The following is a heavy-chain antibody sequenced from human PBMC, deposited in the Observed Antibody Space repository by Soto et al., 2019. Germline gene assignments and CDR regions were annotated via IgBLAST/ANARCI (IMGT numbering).Heavy chain of an antibody. CDR1: GFTLTTCG. J-gene: IGHJ4*02. Sequence: GGSLRLSCAASGFTLTTCGMHWVRQAPGKGLEWVAAMSYDGTKEYYADSVKGRFTISRDSSRNTLFLQLNSLRAEDTAVYYCVREPWGFSGSWYDYWGQGTLVTVSS. CDR3: VREPWGFSGSWYDY. CDR2: MSYDGTKE. V-gene: IGHV3-30*03. D-gene: IGHD5-12*01.